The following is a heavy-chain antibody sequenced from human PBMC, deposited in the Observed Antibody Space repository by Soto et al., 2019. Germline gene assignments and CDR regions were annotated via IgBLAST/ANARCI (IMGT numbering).Heavy chain of an antibody. J-gene: IGHJ6*02. V-gene: IGHV1-3*05. CDR2: SNAGNGNT. CDR3: ASNHLGTTTYGMDV. Sequence: QVQLVQSGAEEKKPGASVKVSCKASGYTFTSYAMHWVRQAPGQRLEWMGWSNAGNGNTKYSQKFQGRVTITRDTSASTADMELSSLRSGDTDVDYCASNHLGTTTYGMDVCGPGTTVTVSS. D-gene: IGHD1-7*01. CDR1: GYTFTSYA.